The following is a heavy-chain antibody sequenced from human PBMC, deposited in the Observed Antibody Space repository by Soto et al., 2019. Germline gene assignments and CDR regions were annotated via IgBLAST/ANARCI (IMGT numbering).Heavy chain of an antibody. CDR3: AHIAYAWVLGGFDY. CDR1: GFSLSTTAVG. CDR2: IYWDDDK. V-gene: IGHV2-5*02. D-gene: IGHD3-16*01. J-gene: IGHJ4*02. Sequence: QVTLKESGPTLVKPTQTLTLTCTFSGFSLSTTAVGVGWIRQPPGGALEWLAVIYWDDDKRYSPSLKSRLTITKDTFKNQVVLTMTNMDPVDTGTYYCAHIAYAWVLGGFDYWGQGTLVTVSS.